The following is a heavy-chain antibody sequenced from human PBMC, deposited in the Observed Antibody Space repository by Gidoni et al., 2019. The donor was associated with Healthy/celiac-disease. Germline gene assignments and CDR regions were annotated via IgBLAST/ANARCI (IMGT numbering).Heavy chain of an antibody. D-gene: IGHD4-4*01. V-gene: IGHV3-9*01. J-gene: IGHJ6*02. Sequence: EVQLVESGGGLVQPGRSLRLSCAASGFTFDDYAMHWVRQAPGKGLEWVSGISWNSGSIGYADSVKGRFTISRDNAKNSLYLQMNSLRAEDTALYYCAKEERQLIGMDVWGQGTTVTVSS. CDR3: AKEERQLIGMDV. CDR2: ISWNSGSI. CDR1: GFTFDDYA.